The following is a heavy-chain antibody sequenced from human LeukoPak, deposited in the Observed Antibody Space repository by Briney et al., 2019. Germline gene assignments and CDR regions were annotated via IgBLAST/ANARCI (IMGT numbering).Heavy chain of an antibody. Sequence: SETLSLTCTVSGYSISSGYYWGWIRQPPGKGLEWIGSIYHSGSTYYNPSLKSRVTISVDTSKNQFSLKLSSVTAADTAVYYCAREGNWNDGGWFDPWGQGTLVTVSS. J-gene: IGHJ5*02. CDR2: IYHSGST. V-gene: IGHV4-38-2*02. CDR3: AREGNWNDGGWFDP. D-gene: IGHD1-20*01. CDR1: GYSISSGYY.